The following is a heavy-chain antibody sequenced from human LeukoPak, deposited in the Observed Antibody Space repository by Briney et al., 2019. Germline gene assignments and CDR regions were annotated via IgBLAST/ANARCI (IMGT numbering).Heavy chain of an antibody. CDR1: GGTFSTFP. J-gene: IGHJ4*02. Sequence: ASVKVSCKASGGTFSTFPISWVRQAPGQGLEWMGWISAYNGNTNYAQKLQGRVTMTTDTSTSTAYMELGSLRSDDTAVYYCARDLLRVYYDSSGFDYWGRGTLVTVSS. CDR2: ISAYNGNT. CDR3: ARDLLRVYYDSSGFDY. V-gene: IGHV1-18*01. D-gene: IGHD3-22*01.